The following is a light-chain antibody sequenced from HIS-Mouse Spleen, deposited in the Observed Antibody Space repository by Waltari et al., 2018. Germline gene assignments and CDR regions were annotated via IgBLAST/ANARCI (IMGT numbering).Light chain of an antibody. J-gene: IGLJ2*01. CDR1: ALPKKY. CDR3: YSTDSSGNHRV. Sequence: SYELTQPPSVSVSPGQTARITCSGDALPKKYAYWYQQKSGQAPVLVIYEDSKRTSGSPGRFSGSSSGTMATLTISGAQVEDEADYYCYSTDSSGNHRVFGGGTKLTVL. V-gene: IGLV3-10*01. CDR2: EDS.